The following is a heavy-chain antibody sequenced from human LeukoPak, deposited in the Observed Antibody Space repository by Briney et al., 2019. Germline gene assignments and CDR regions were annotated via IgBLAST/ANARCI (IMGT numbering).Heavy chain of an antibody. J-gene: IGHJ6*04. V-gene: IGHV4-4*07. CDR2: IFASGST. D-gene: IGHD2-15*01. CDR3: ARDSVCSGGSCHEVDV. Sequence: SETLSLTCTVSGGSIGYYSWSWIRQPAGKGLEWIGRIFASGSTNYNPSLRSRVTMSVDTSKNQFSLKLTSVTAADTAVYYCARDSVCSGGSCHEVDVWGKGTTVTVSS. CDR1: GGSIGYYS.